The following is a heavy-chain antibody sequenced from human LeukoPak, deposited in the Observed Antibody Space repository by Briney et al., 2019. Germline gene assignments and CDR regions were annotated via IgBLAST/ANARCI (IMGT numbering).Heavy chain of an antibody. D-gene: IGHD1-26*01. CDR3: ARGPAANSGNYYVGDY. CDR1: GFTFSSYW. Sequence: GGSLRLSCAASGFTFSSYWMSWVRQAPGKGLEGVANIKQDGSEKYYVDSVKGRFTISRDNAKNSLYLQMNSLGAEDTAVYYCARGPAANSGNYYVGDYWGQGTLVTVSS. V-gene: IGHV3-7*01. J-gene: IGHJ4*02. CDR2: IKQDGSEK.